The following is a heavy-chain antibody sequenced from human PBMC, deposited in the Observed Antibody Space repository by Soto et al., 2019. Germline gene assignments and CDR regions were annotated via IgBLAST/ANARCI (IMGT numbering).Heavy chain of an antibody. V-gene: IGHV1-18*01. Sequence: ASVKVSWKASGYTFTRYGISWGRQAPGQGGEGGGWISAYNGNTNYAQKLQGRVTMTTDTSTSTAYMELRSLRSDDTAVYYCARGYCISTSCYPTEYYYYYYGMDVWGQGTTVTVSS. D-gene: IGHD2-2*01. CDR3: ARGYCISTSCYPTEYYYYYYGMDV. J-gene: IGHJ6*02. CDR1: GYTFTRYG. CDR2: ISAYNGNT.